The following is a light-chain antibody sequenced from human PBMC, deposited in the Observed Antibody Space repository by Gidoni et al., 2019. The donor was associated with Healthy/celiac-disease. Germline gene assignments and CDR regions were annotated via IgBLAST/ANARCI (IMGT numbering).Light chain of an antibody. J-gene: IGKJ5*01. CDR2: GAS. V-gene: IGKV3-20*01. CDR3: QQYGSSST. Sequence: EIVLTQSPGTLSLSPGERATFSCRASQSVSSSYLAWYQQKPGQAPRLLIYGASSRATGIPDRFSGSGSGTDFTLTISRLEPEDFAVYYCQQYGSSSTFXXXTRLEIK. CDR1: QSVSSSY.